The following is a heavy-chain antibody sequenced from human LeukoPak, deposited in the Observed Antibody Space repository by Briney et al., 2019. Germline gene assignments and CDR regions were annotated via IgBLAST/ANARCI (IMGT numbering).Heavy chain of an antibody. D-gene: IGHD5-12*01. CDR2: ISGSGGST. CDR1: GFTFSSYW. V-gene: IGHV3-23*01. Sequence: GGSLRLSCAASGFTFSSYWMSWVRQAPGKGLEWVSAISGSGGSTYYADSVKGRFTISRDNSKNTLYLQMNSLRAEDTAVYYCAKDLGYSGPNGMDVWGQGTTVTVSS. CDR3: AKDLGYSGPNGMDV. J-gene: IGHJ6*02.